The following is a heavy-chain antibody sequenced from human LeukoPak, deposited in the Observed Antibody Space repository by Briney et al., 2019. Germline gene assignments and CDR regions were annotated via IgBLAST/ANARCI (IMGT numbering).Heavy chain of an antibody. D-gene: IGHD2-15*01. V-gene: IGHV3-21*01. CDR2: ISPSSYYI. J-gene: IGHJ4*02. CDR1: GFTFNTFG. CDR3: VRDDSAWLY. Sequence: GGSLRLSCAASGFTFNTFGMNWVRQVPGKGLQWVSSISPSSYYIYYEDSVKGRFTISRDDAKNSLYLQMNSLRAGDTAVYYCVRDDSAWLYWGQGALVTVS.